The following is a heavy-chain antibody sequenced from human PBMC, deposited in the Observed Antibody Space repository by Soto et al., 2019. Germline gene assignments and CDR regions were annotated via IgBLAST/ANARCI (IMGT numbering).Heavy chain of an antibody. CDR3: AAGGGLPRYY. V-gene: IGHV4-59*12. J-gene: IGHJ4*02. CDR2: IYYSGST. CDR1: GGSISSYY. D-gene: IGHD5-12*01. Sequence: SETLSLTCTVSGGSISSYYWSWIRQPPGKGLEWIGYIYYSGSTNYNPSLKSRVTISVDTSKNQFSLKLSSVTAADTAVYYCAAGGGLPRYYWGQGTLVTASS.